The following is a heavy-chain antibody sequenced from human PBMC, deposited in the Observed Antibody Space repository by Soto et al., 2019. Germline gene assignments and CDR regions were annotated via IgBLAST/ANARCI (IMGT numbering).Heavy chain of an antibody. J-gene: IGHJ4*02. CDR3: ASDTYYYDSSGYFPGY. CDR2: ISGSGGST. V-gene: IGHV3-23*01. CDR1: GFTFSSYA. Sequence: GGSLRLSCAASGFTFSSYAMSWVRQAPGKGLEWVSAISGSGGSTYYADSVKGRFTISRDNSKNTLYLQMNSLRAEDTAVYYCASDTYYYDSSGYFPGYWGQGTLVTVSS. D-gene: IGHD3-22*01.